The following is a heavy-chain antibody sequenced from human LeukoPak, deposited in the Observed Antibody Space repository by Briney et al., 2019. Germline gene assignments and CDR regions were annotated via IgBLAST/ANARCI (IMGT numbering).Heavy chain of an antibody. D-gene: IGHD5-24*01. CDR2: INPSGGST. Sequence: ASVTVSCTASGYTFTSYYMHWVRQAPGQGLEWMGIINPSGGSTSYAQKFQGRVTMTRDTSTSTVYMELSSLRSEDTAVYYCARGVRRDGYNRHALDIWGQGTMVTVSS. CDR3: ARGVRRDGYNRHALDI. J-gene: IGHJ3*02. CDR1: GYTFTSYY. V-gene: IGHV1-46*01.